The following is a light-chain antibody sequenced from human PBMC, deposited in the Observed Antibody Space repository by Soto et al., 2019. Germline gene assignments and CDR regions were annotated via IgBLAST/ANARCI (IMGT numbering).Light chain of an antibody. CDR2: SNN. CDR3: AAWDDSLNAVV. CDR1: SSNIGSNT. Sequence: QSVLTQPPSASGTPGQRVTISCSGGSSNIGSNTANWYQQLPGTAPNLLIYSNNQRPSGVPDRCSGSKSGTSASLAISGLQSEDEADYYCAAWDDSLNAVVFGGGTKVTVL. J-gene: IGLJ2*01. V-gene: IGLV1-44*01.